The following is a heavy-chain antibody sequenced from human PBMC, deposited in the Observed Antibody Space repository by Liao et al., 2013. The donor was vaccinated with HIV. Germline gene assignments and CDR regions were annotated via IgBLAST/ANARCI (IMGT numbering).Heavy chain of an antibody. CDR2: ISTSGST. CDR1: GGSISSGNYY. CDR3: ARGREVGFWSGYYRGFDY. J-gene: IGHJ4*02. D-gene: IGHD3-3*01. V-gene: IGHV4-61*02. Sequence: QVQLQESGPGLVKPSQTLSLTCTVSGGSISSGNYYWSWIRQPAGKGLEWIGRISTSGSTNYKPSLKSRVTISEDTSKNQFSLKLNSVTAADTAVYYCARGREVGFWSGYYRGFDYWGQGSLVTVSS.